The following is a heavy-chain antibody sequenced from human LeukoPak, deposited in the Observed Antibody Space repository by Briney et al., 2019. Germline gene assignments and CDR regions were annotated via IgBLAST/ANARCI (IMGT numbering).Heavy chain of an antibody. Sequence: SETLSLTCTVSGVSISSYYWGWIRQPPGKGLEWIGYIYYSGSTNYNPSLKSRVTISVDTSKNQFSLKLSSVTAADAAVYYCARDGPPDSGSYYLSPRDANYYYYGMDVWGQGTTVTVSS. CDR2: IYYSGST. V-gene: IGHV4-59*01. D-gene: IGHD1-26*01. J-gene: IGHJ6*02. CDR1: GVSISSYY. CDR3: ARDGPPDSGSYYLSPRDANYYYYGMDV.